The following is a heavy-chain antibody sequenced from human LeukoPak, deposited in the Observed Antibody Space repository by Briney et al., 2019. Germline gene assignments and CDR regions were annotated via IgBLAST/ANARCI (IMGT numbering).Heavy chain of an antibody. CDR2: IRSSGSPI. J-gene: IGHJ4*02. Sequence: PGGSLRLSCAASGFTFSSYSMNWVRQAPGKGLEWVAYIRSSGSPIYYADSVKGRFTISRDNAKNSLYLQMNSLRDGDTAVYYCVRDPDALDFWGQGTPVTVSS. CDR1: GFTFSSYS. CDR3: VRDPDALDF. V-gene: IGHV3-48*02.